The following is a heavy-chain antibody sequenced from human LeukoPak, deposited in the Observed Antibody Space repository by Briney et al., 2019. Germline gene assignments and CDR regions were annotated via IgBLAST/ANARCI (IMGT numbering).Heavy chain of an antibody. Sequence: PGGSLRLSYAASGFTFSSYSMNWVRQAPGKGLEWVSSISSSSSYIYYADSVKGRFTISRDNAKNSLYLQMNSLRAEDTAVYFCARATDYGESISSLYFYFDLWGQGTRVIVSS. J-gene: IGHJ4*02. D-gene: IGHD4-17*01. CDR3: ARATDYGESISSLYFYFDL. V-gene: IGHV3-21*01. CDR2: ISSSSSYI. CDR1: GFTFSSYS.